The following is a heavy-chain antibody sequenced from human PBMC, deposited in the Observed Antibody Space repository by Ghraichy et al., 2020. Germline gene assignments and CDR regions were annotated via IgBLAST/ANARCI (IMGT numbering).Heavy chain of an antibody. CDR3: ARGPSDYDFWSGYEAFRD. CDR1: GGSFSGYY. D-gene: IGHD3-3*01. Sequence: SQTLSLTCAVYGGSFSGYYWSWIRQPPGKGLEWIGEINHSGSTNYNPSLKSRVTISVDTSKNQFSLKLSSVTAADTAVYYCARGPSDYDFWSGYEAFRDWGQGTLVTVSS. V-gene: IGHV4-34*01. CDR2: INHSGST. J-gene: IGHJ4*02.